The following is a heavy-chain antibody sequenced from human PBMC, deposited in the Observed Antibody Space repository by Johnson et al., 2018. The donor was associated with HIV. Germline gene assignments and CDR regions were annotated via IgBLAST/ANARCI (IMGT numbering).Heavy chain of an antibody. Sequence: VQLVESGGGLIQPGGSLRLSCAASGFTVSTNYMSWVRQAPGKVLDWVSVIYSSGSTYYTDSVKGRFTISRDNSKNTLYLQMGSLRAEDMAVYYCARGVIAVAGSWGAFDIWGQGTMVTVSS. CDR1: GFTVSTNY. CDR3: ARGVIAVAGSWGAFDI. V-gene: IGHV3-66*03. D-gene: IGHD6-19*01. CDR2: IYSSGST. J-gene: IGHJ3*02.